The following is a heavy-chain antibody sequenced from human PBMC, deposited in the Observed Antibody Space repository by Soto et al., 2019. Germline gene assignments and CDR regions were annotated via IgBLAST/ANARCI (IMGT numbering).Heavy chain of an antibody. CDR2: INAGNGNT. D-gene: IGHD3-22*01. J-gene: IGHJ4*02. CDR1: GYTFTSYA. Sequence: QVQLVQSGAEVKKPGASVKVSCKASGYTFTSYAMHWVRQAPGQRLEWMGWINAGNGNTKYSQKFQGRVTITRDTSASTAYMELSSLRSEDTAVYYCARGYYYDRSGYNEGSGYWGQGALVTVSS. V-gene: IGHV1-3*01. CDR3: ARGYYYDRSGYNEGSGY.